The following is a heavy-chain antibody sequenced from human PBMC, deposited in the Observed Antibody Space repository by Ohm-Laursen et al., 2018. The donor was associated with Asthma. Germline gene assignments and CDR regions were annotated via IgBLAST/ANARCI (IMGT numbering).Heavy chain of an antibody. Sequence: SLRLSCAASGFTFSSYGMHWVRQAPGKGLEWVGVIWYDGSNKYYADSVKGRFTISRDNSKNTLYLQMNSLRAEDTAVYYCARVGDVEMDYWGQGTLVTVSS. CDR3: ARVGDVEMDY. D-gene: IGHD5-24*01. V-gene: IGHV3-33*01. CDR1: GFTFSSYG. CDR2: IWYDGSNK. J-gene: IGHJ4*02.